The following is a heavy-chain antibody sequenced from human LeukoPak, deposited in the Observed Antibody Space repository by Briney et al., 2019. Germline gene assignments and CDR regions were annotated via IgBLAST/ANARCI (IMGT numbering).Heavy chain of an antibody. CDR1: GFTFSSYS. D-gene: IGHD7-27*01. CDR3: ATHLPHWGSPDC. J-gene: IGHJ4*02. Sequence: GGSLRLSCAASGFTFSSYSMNWVRQAPGKGLEWVSYISSSSTIYYADSVKGRFTISRDNAKNSLYLQMNGLRAEDTAVYYCATHLPHWGSPDCWGQGTLVTVSS. V-gene: IGHV3-48*01. CDR2: ISSSSTI.